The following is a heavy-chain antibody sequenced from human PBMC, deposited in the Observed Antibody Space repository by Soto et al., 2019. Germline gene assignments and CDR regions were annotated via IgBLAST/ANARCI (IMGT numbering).Heavy chain of an antibody. Sequence: GSLRLSCADSGLTFSIYAMSWVRQAPGKGLEWVSAISGSCGSTYYAYSVKGRFTISRDNSKNTLYLQMNSLRAEDTAVYYWAKNPLFYQLRYFDSWGQGTLVTVSS. V-gene: IGHV3-23*01. CDR3: AKNPLFYQLRYFDS. D-gene: IGHD2-2*01. CDR2: ISGSCGST. CDR1: GLTFSIYA. J-gene: IGHJ4*02.